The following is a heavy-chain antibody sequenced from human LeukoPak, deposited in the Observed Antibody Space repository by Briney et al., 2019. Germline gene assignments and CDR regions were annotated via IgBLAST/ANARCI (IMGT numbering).Heavy chain of an antibody. J-gene: IGHJ5*02. V-gene: IGHV3-74*01. CDR3: ARAQVGAPTDL. D-gene: IGHD1-26*01. CDR1: GFPSSSYA. Sequence: GGSLRLSCAASGFPSSSYAMNWVRQAPGKGLWWVARIHGDGDNIRYADSVRGRFTISRDNAKDTLYLHMNSLRPEDTAVYYCARAQVGAPTDLWGQGTLVTVSS. CDR2: IHGDGDNI.